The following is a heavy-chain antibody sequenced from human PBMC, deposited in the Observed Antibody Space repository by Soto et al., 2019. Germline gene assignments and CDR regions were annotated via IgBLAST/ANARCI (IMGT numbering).Heavy chain of an antibody. Sequence: ASVKVSCKVSGYTLTELSMHWVRQAPGKGLEWMGGFDPEDGGTIYAQKFQGRVTMTEDTSTDTAYMELSSLRSEDTAVYYCATESIVGATRRFDPWGQGTLVTVSS. V-gene: IGHV1-24*01. CDR1: GYTLTELS. J-gene: IGHJ5*02. CDR2: FDPEDGGT. CDR3: ATESIVGATRRFDP. D-gene: IGHD1-26*01.